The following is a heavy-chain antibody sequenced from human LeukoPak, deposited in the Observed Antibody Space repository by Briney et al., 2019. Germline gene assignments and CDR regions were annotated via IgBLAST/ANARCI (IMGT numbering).Heavy chain of an antibody. V-gene: IGHV3-7*03. CDR2: INHNGNVN. Sequence: GGSLRLSCAASGFTFSSYWMNWARQAPGKGLEWVASINHNGNVNYYVDSVKGRFTISRDNAKNSLFLQMNSLRVEDTAVYYCVTRTISYGDWGQGTLVTVSS. CDR3: VTRTISYGD. CDR1: GFTFSSYW. D-gene: IGHD4-17*01. J-gene: IGHJ4*02.